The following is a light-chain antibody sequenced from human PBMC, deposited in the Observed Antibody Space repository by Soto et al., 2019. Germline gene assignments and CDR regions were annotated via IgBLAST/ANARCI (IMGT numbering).Light chain of an antibody. V-gene: IGLV8-61*01. CDR1: SGSVSITSY. CDR3: ALSLGGGITV. Sequence: QTVVTQEPSISVSPGGTVTLTCGLTSGSVSITSYPSWFQQTPGQAPRTLIYSTNTRSSGVSDRFSGSILGGKAALTITGAQAADESDYYCALSLGGGITVFGGGTQLTVL. J-gene: IGLJ3*02. CDR2: STN.